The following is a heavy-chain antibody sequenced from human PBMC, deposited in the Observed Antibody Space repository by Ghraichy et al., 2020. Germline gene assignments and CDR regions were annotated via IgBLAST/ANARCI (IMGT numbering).Heavy chain of an antibody. D-gene: IGHD5-24*01. J-gene: IGHJ6*02. CDR3: TRGEGSELGYNYNYYYYGMDV. Sequence: GGSLRLSCTASGFTFGDYAMSWFRQAPGKGLEWVGFIRSKAYGGTTEYAASVKGRFTISRDDSKSIAYLQMNSLKTEDTAVYYCTRGEGSELGYNYNYYYYGMDVWGQGTTVTVSS. CDR2: IRSKAYGGTT. CDR1: GFTFGDYA. V-gene: IGHV3-49*03.